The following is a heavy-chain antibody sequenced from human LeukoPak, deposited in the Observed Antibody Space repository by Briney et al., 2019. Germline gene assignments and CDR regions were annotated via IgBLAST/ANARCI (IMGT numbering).Heavy chain of an antibody. J-gene: IGHJ4*02. CDR3: AKYDSGYDRVGY. D-gene: IGHD5-12*01. CDR2: ISGSGGST. Sequence: HSGGSLRLSCAASGFTFSSYAMSWVRQAPGKGLEWVSAISGSGGSTYYADSVKGRFTISRDNSKNTLYLQMNSLRAEDTAVYYCAKYDSGYDRVGYWGQGTLVTVSS. CDR1: GFTFSSYA. V-gene: IGHV3-23*01.